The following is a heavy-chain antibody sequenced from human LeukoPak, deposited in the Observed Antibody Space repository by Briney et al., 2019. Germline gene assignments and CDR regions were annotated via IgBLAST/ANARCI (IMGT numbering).Heavy chain of an antibody. D-gene: IGHD1-14*01. V-gene: IGHV3-23*01. CDR1: GFIFSTYA. J-gene: IGHJ4*02. CDR2: VSGSGAST. CDR3: ARMLSRTELDY. Sequence: PGGSLRLSCAASGFIFSTYAMSWVRQAPGKGLDWVSAVSGSGASTYYADSVKGRVTISRDNSKDTLHLQLNSLRVEDTAIYYCARMLSRTELDYWGQGTLVTVSS.